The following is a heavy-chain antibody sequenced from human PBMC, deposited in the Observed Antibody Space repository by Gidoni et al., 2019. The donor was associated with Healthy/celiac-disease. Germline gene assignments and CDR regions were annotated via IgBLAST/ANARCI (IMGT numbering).Heavy chain of an antibody. V-gene: IGHV4-59*01. CDR1: VGSISSYY. CDR3: ARAGDYDFWSGRYNWFDP. Sequence: QVKLQESGPGLVKPSGTLSLTCTVSVGSISSYYWSWIRQPQGKGLEWIGYIYYSGSTNYNPSLKSRVTISVDTSKNQFSLKLSSVTAADTAVYYCARAGDYDFWSGRYNWFDPWGQGTLVTVSS. J-gene: IGHJ5*02. D-gene: IGHD3-3*01. CDR2: IYYSGST.